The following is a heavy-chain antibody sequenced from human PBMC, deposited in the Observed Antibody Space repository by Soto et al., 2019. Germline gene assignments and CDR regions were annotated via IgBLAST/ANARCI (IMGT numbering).Heavy chain of an antibody. D-gene: IGHD2-15*01. CDR2: IKPDGSEK. CDR1: GFTFSSYW. J-gene: IGHJ4*02. CDR3: ARVGCGGGTCYNY. V-gene: IGHV3-7*04. Sequence: EVQLVESGGGLVQPGGSLRLSCAASGFTFSSYWMSWFRQAPGKGLEWVPNIKPDGSEKHYVDSVKGRFTFSRDNAKISLYLQMDGLRAEDTAVYYCARVGCGGGTCYNYWGQGTLVTVS.